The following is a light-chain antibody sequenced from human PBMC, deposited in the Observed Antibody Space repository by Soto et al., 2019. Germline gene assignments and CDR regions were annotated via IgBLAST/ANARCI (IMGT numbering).Light chain of an antibody. Sequence: DIVMTQSPDSLAVSLGERATINCKSSQSVLYSSNGRNFLAWYRQRPGQSPELLVYWASTRESGVPDRFSGSGSGTDFTLTISSLQAADVAVYYCQQYYSSPWTFGQGTRVEIK. J-gene: IGKJ1*01. CDR1: QSVLYSSNGRNF. V-gene: IGKV4-1*01. CDR2: WAS. CDR3: QQYYSSPWT.